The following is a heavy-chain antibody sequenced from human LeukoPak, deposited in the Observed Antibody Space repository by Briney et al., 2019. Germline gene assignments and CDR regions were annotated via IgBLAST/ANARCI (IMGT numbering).Heavy chain of an antibody. V-gene: IGHV4-4*07. CDR2: IYTSGST. CDR1: GGSTINYY. CDR3: ARGGGTDGDYGDDAFDI. J-gene: IGHJ3*02. D-gene: IGHD4-17*01. Sequence: SETLSLTCDVSGGSTINYYWSWIRQSAGKGLEWIGRIYTSGSTNYNPSLKSRVTISVDTSKNQFSLKLSSVTAADTAVYYCARGGGTDGDYGDDAFDIWGQGTMVTVSS.